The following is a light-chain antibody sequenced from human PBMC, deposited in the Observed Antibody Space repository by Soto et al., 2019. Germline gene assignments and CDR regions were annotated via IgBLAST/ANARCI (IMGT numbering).Light chain of an antibody. J-gene: IGLJ2*01. CDR3: SSYTSSSTLV. CDR2: EVS. CDR1: SSDVGDFDC. Sequence: QSALTQPASVSGSPGQSITISCTGTSSDVGDFDCVSWYQQHPGKAPKLMIYEVSDRPSGVSNRFSASKSGDTASLTISGLQAEVEADYYCSSYTSSSTLVFGGGTKVTVL. V-gene: IGLV2-14*01.